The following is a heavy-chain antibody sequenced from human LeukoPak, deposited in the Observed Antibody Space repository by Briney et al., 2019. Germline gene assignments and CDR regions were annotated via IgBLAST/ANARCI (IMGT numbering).Heavy chain of an antibody. CDR2: INGYNGNT. D-gene: IGHD6-19*01. Sequence: ASVNVSCTFSRYMFSSYVISCVRQAPGQGLEWMGWINGYNGNTNYAQKFQGRVTMTTDTATSTAYIELRSLRSDDTAVYYWAGEWYSSGCSESWGQGSLVTVSS. J-gene: IGHJ4*02. CDR3: AGEWYSSGCSES. V-gene: IGHV1-18*01. CDR1: RYMFSSYV.